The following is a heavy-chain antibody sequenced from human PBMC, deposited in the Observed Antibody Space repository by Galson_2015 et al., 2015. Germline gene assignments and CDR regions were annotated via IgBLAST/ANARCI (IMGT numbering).Heavy chain of an antibody. D-gene: IGHD5-24*01. CDR1: GYTFTSYA. Sequence: SVKVSCKASGYTFTSYAISWVRQAPGQGLEWMGGIIPIFGTANYAQKFQGRVTITADESTSTAYMELSSLRSEDTAVYYCATNRDGYNYADYWGQGTLVTVSS. V-gene: IGHV1-69*13. J-gene: IGHJ4*02. CDR3: ATNRDGYNYADY. CDR2: IIPIFGTA.